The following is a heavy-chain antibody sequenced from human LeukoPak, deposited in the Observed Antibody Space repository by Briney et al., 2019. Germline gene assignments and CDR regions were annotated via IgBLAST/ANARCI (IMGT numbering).Heavy chain of an antibody. Sequence: ASVKVSCKASGYTFTSYDINWVRQATGQGLEWMGWTNPNSGNTGYAQKFQGRVTMTRNTSISTAYMELSSLRSEDTAVYYCARAVRYYYYMDVWGKGTTVTVSS. CDR3: ARAVRYYYYMDV. CDR2: TNPNSGNT. V-gene: IGHV1-8*01. CDR1: GYTFTSYD. J-gene: IGHJ6*03.